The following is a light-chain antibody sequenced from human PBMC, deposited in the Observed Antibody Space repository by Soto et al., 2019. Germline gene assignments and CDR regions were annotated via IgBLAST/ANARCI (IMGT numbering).Light chain of an antibody. CDR3: QHYSRHLMYT. Sequence: DIQMTQSPSTLSASVGDRVTISCRASQSIYSWLAWYQQKPGQAPKLLIHYASSLEGGVPSRFRGSRCGREFSLTISSLQQDDFATCDCQHYSRHLMYTFGQGTKLEVK. CDR1: QSIYSW. CDR2: YAS. V-gene: IGKV1-5*01. J-gene: IGKJ2*01.